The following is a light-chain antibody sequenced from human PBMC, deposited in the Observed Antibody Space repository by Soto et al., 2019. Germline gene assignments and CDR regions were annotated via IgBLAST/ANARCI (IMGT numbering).Light chain of an antibody. J-gene: IGLJ2*01. V-gene: IGLV6-57*03. CDR1: SGSVGSNY. Sequence: FMLTQPHSVSESPGKTVTISCTRSSGSVGSNYVQWYQQRPGSAPTTVIYNDNQRPSGVPDRFSGSFDSSSNSGSLTISGLKTEDEADYYCQSYDNSGYVVFGGGTKLTVL. CDR2: NDN. CDR3: QSYDNSGYVV.